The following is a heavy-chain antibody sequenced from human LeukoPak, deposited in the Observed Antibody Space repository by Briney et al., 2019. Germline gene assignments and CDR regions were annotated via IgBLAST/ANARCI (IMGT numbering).Heavy chain of an antibody. V-gene: IGHV3-23*01. D-gene: IGHD6-19*01. J-gene: IGHJ4*02. CDR1: GFTFSKYA. Sequence: GGSLRLSCAASGFTFSKYAMSWVRQAPGKGLEWVSAISAGARSTYYADSVRGRFTISRDNSKNTLYLQMSSLRAEDTAVYYCARDRYSSGWYGDFDCWGQGTLVTVSS. CDR2: ISAGARST. CDR3: ARDRYSSGWYGDFDC.